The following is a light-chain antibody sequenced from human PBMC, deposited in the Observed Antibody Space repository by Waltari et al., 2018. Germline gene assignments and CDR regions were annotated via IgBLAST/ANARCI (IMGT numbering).Light chain of an antibody. CDR2: YVS. Sequence: QSALTQPASVSGSPGQSVTISCTGASSDIGRYDIVSWYQQHPGNAPKLMICYVSKRPSGVFVRFSGSKSGDTASLTISGLQFEDEADYYCCSYAGNYIWVFGGGTRLTVL. V-gene: IGLV2-23*02. CDR3: CSYAGNYIWV. CDR1: SSDIGRYDI. J-gene: IGLJ3*02.